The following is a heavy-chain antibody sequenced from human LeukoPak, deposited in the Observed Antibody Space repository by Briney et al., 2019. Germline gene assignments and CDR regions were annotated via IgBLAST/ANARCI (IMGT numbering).Heavy chain of an antibody. CDR1: GGSISSYY. J-gene: IGHJ5*02. D-gene: IGHD1-7*01. V-gene: IGHV4-4*09. Sequence: SETLSLTCTVSGGSISSYYWSWIRQPPGMGLEWIGYIYTSGSTNYNPSLKSRVTISVDTSKNQFSLKLSSVTAADTAVYYCARNWDNWNSNWFDPWGQGTLVTVSS. CDR3: ARNWDNWNSNWFDP. CDR2: IYTSGST.